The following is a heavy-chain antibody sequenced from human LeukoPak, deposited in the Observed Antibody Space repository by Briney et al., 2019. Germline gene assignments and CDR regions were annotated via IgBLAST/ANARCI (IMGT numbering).Heavy chain of an antibody. CDR1: GFTFEVYG. CDR3: ARVRDIALAGPADY. D-gene: IGHD6-19*01. Sequence: GGSVTLFCAASGFTFEVYGMIWARQAPGRGLEGVFGLNWNGGRIGFAHCEKGLFPLSRDNAKNSMYLQMISIRAEDTALYYGARVRDIALAGPADYWGEGTLVTVSS. V-gene: IGHV3-20*04. J-gene: IGHJ4*02. CDR2: LNWNGGRI.